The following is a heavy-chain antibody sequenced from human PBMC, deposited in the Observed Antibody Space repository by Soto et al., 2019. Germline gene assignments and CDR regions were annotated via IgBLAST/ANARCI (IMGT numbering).Heavy chain of an antibody. J-gene: IGHJ4*02. V-gene: IGHV1-69*12. CDR3: AREGIAVDGTYFDY. CDR2: IIPIFGTA. Sequence: QVQLVQSWAEVKKPGSSVKVSCKASGGTFSSYAISWVRQSTGQGLEWLGGIIPIFGTANYAQKFQGRVTITADESTSTAYMELSSLRSEDTAVYYCAREGIAVDGTYFDYWGQGTLVTVSS. D-gene: IGHD6-19*01. CDR1: GGTFSSYA.